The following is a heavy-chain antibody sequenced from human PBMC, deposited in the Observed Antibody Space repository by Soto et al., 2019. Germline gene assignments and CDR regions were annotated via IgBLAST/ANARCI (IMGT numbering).Heavy chain of an antibody. Sequence: QMQLVQSGPEVKKPGTSVKVSCKASGITFNRSAIQWVRQARGQRLEWVGWIVVGSGNRDYAQKFQERVTITSDMSTSTVYMELSSLXXEDXXXXXXAAVQESPYSMGLWGQGTTVTVSS. CDR3: AAVQESPYSMGL. CDR1: GITFNRSA. V-gene: IGHV1-58*02. D-gene: IGHD2-15*01. CDR2: IVVGSGNR. J-gene: IGHJ6*02.